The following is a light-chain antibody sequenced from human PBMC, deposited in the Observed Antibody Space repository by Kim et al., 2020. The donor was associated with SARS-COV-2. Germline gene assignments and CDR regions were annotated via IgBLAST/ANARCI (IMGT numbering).Light chain of an antibody. V-gene: IGLV2-14*04. CDR2: DVS. J-gene: IGLJ3*02. CDR1: STDVGAHQY. Sequence: GQSITISCTRTSTDVGAHQYVSWYQQHPGKAPTLMIYDVSKRPSGVCNRFSGSKSGNAASLTISGLQAEDGADYYCSSYTGSSTWVFGGGTQLTVL. CDR3: SSYTGSSTWV.